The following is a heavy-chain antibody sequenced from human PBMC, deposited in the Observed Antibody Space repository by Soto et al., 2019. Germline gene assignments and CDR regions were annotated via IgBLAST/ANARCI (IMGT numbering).Heavy chain of an antibody. D-gene: IGHD3-22*01. CDR1: GFTFTSSA. J-gene: IGHJ3*02. CDR3: ARDRNYYDSSGPFDAFDI. CDR2: INPSGGST. Sequence: ASVKVSCKASGFTFTSSAIHWVRQAPGQGLEWMGIINPSGGSTSYAQKFQGRVTMTRDTSTSTVYMELSSLRSEDTAVYYCARDRNYYDSSGPFDAFDIWGQGTMVTVSS. V-gene: IGHV1-46*01.